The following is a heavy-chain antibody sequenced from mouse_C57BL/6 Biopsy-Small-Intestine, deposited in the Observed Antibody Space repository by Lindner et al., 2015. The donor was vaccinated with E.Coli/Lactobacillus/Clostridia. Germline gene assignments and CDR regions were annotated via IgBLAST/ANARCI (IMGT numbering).Heavy chain of an antibody. V-gene: IGHV1-7*01. CDR3: ARDWDSFDY. D-gene: IGHD4-1*01. Sequence: VQLQESGAELAKPGASVKMSCKASGYTFLSYWIHWVKQRPGQGLEWIGYINPSSGYTEYNQKFKDKATLTADKSSSTAYIQLSSLTSEDSAVYYCARDWDSFDYWGQGTTLTVSS. CDR1: GYTFLSYW. J-gene: IGHJ2*01. CDR2: INPSSGYT.